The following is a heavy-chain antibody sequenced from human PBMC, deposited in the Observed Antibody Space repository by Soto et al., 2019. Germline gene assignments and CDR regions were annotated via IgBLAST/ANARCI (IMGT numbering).Heavy chain of an antibody. Sequence: LSLTCAVSGGSISSYSLSWIRQPAGKGLEWIGRIYTSGSTNYNPSLKSRVTMSVDTSKNQFSLKLSSVTAADTAVYYCARDVNGYYYYYGMDVWGQGTTVTVSS. J-gene: IGHJ6*02. CDR2: IYTSGST. CDR1: GGSISSYS. D-gene: IGHD2-8*01. V-gene: IGHV4-4*07. CDR3: ARDVNGYYYYYGMDV.